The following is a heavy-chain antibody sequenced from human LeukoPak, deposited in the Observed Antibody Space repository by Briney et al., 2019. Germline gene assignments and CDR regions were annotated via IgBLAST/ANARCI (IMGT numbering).Heavy chain of an antibody. Sequence: GGSLRLSCAASGFTFSSYAMSWVRQAPGKGLEWVSAISGSGGSTYYADSVKGRFTISGDNSKNTLYLQMNSLRAEDTAVYYCAKVRYCSSTSCYYFNYWGQGTLVTVSS. D-gene: IGHD2-2*01. CDR3: AKVRYCSSTSCYYFNY. V-gene: IGHV3-23*01. J-gene: IGHJ4*02. CDR1: GFTFSSYA. CDR2: ISGSGGST.